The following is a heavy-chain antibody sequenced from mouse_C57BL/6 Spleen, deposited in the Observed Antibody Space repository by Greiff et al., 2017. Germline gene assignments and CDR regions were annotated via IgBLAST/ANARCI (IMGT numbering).Heavy chain of an antibody. Sequence: VQLQQSGPGLVQPSQSLSITCTVSGFSLTSYGVHWVRQPPGKGLEWLGVIWSGGSTDYNAAFISRLSISKDNSKSQVFFKMNSLQADDTAIYYCAKKRDGNAYYYAMDYWGQGTSVTVSS. CDR2: IWSGGST. CDR1: GFSLTSYG. J-gene: IGHJ4*01. D-gene: IGHD2-1*01. CDR3: AKKRDGNAYYYAMDY. V-gene: IGHV2-4*01.